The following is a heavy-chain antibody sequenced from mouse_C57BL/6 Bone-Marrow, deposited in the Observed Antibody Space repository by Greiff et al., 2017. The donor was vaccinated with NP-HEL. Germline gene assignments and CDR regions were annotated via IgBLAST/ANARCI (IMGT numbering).Heavy chain of an antibody. CDR1: GYTFTSYW. Sequence: VQLKESGAELVMPGASVKLSCKASGYTFTSYWMHWVKQRPGQGLEWIGEIDPSDSYTNYNQKFKGKSALTVDKSSSTAYMQLSSLTSEDSAVYYCARYGSSWFAYWGQGTLVTVSA. J-gene: IGHJ3*01. D-gene: IGHD1-1*01. CDR2: IDPSDSYT. V-gene: IGHV1-69*01. CDR3: ARYGSSWFAY.